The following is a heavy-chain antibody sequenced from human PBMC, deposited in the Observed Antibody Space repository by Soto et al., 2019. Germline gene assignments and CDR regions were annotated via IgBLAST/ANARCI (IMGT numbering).Heavy chain of an antibody. CDR3: AKAGSSSWYFDY. CDR2: ISGSGGST. CDR1: GFTFSSYA. V-gene: IGHV3-23*01. D-gene: IGHD6-13*01. Sequence: GGSLRLSCAASGFTFSSYAMSWVRQAPGKGLEWVSAISGSGGSTYYADSVKGRFTISRDNSKNTLYLQMNSLRAEDTDVYYCAKAGSSSWYFDYWGQGTLVTVSS. J-gene: IGHJ4*02.